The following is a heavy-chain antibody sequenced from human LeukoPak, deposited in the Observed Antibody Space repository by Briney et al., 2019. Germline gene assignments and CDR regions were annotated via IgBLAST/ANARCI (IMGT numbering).Heavy chain of an antibody. J-gene: IGHJ4*02. CDR3: AKVEGASKASVY. V-gene: IGHV3-23*01. Sequence: GSLRLSCAAAGFTFGNYAMTWVRQAPGRGLEWVSSISGSGGSTYYADSVKGRFTISRDNSKNTLYLQMYSLRAEDTAVYYCAKVEGASKASVYWGQGALVTVSS. CDR1: GFTFGNYA. D-gene: IGHD1-1*01. CDR2: ISGSGGST.